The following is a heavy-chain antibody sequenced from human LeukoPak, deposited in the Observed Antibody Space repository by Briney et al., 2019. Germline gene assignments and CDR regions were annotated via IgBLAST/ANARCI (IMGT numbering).Heavy chain of an antibody. CDR2: IYYSGST. J-gene: IGHJ3*02. CDR1: GGSFSGYY. CDR3: ARDKVHQRNYYDSSGYFHAFDI. Sequence: KPSETLSLTCAVYGGSFSGYYWSWIRQPPGKGLEGIGSIYYSGSTYYNPSLKSRVTISVDTSKNQFSLKLSSVTAADTAVYYCARDKVHQRNYYDSSGYFHAFDIWGQGTMVTVSS. D-gene: IGHD3-22*01. V-gene: IGHV4-34*01.